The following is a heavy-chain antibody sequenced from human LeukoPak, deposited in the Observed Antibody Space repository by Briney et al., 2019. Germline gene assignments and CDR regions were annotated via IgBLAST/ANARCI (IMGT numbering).Heavy chain of an antibody. CDR2: IIPIFGTA. Sequence: GASVNVSCKASGGTFSSYAISWVRQAPGQGLEWMGGIIPIFGTANYAQKFQGRVTITADESTSTAYMELSSLRSEDTAVYYCARDPLSGYYPYYYYGMDVWGQGTTVTVSS. D-gene: IGHD3-3*01. CDR3: ARDPLSGYYPYYYYGMDV. V-gene: IGHV1-69*13. J-gene: IGHJ6*02. CDR1: GGTFSSYA.